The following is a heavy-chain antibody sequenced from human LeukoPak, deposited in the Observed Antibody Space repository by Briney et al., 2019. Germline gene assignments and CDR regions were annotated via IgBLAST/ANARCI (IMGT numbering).Heavy chain of an antibody. CDR1: GFNFDDHA. CDR2: ISWNSGSI. J-gene: IGHJ3*02. V-gene: IGHV3-9*03. D-gene: IGHD3-22*01. Sequence: GGSLRLSCAASGFNFDDHAMHWVRQAPGKGLEWVSSISWNSGSIGYADSVKGRFTISRDNAKNSLYLQMNSLRVEDMALYFCAKGNAPGGSGYDAYDIWGQGTMVTVSS. CDR3: AKGNAPGGSGYDAYDI.